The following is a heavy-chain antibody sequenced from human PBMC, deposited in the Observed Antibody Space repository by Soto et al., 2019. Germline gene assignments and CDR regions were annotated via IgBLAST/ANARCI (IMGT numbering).Heavy chain of an antibody. CDR3: ARPYDSSGYYDY. Sequence: GKSLNLSFKGSGYSFHSYWIGWVRQMPGKGLEWMGIIYPGDSDTRYSPSFQGQVTISADKSISTAYLQWSSLKASDTAMYYCARPYDSSGYYDYWGQGTLVTVAS. D-gene: IGHD3-22*01. V-gene: IGHV5-51*01. CDR2: IYPGDSDT. J-gene: IGHJ4*02. CDR1: GYSFHSYW.